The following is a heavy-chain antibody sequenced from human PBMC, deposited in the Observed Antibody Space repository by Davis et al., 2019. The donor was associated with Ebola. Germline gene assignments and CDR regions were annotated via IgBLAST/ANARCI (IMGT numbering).Heavy chain of an antibody. CDR2: ISGSGGST. CDR3: ATKGDYYYYYGMDV. V-gene: IGHV3-23*01. Sequence: PGGSLRLSCAASGFTFSSYAMSWVRQAPGKGLEWVSAISGSGGSTYYADSVKGRFTISRDNSKNTLYLQMNSLRAEDTAVYYCATKGDYYYYYGMDVWAKGPRSPSP. J-gene: IGHJ6*02. CDR1: GFTFSSYA.